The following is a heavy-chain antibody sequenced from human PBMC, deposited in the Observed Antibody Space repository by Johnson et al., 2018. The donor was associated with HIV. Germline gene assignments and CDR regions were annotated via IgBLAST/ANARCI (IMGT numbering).Heavy chain of an antibody. Sequence: VQLVESGGGLVQPGGSLRLSCAASGFSFSRYWMSWVRQAPGKGLEWVANIKQDGSEKYYVDSVKGRFTISRDNAKNSLYLQMNSLRAEDTAGYYCAGGVADGWFSYDAFDIWGQGTMVTVSS. D-gene: IGHD6-19*01. CDR1: GFSFSRYW. CDR3: AGGVADGWFSYDAFDI. V-gene: IGHV3-7*05. J-gene: IGHJ3*02. CDR2: IKQDGSEK.